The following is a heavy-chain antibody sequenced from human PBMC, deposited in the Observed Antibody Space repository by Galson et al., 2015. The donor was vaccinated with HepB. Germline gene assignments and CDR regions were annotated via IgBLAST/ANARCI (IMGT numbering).Heavy chain of an antibody. CDR2: TSIGGSTK. J-gene: IGHJ6*02. CDR3: AKDYGPYGTYVLDD. V-gene: IGHV3-30*18. Sequence: SLRLSCAASGFTFSACGMHWVRQAPGKGLEWVALTSIGGSTKYYGDSVKGRFTISRDNSRKSLYLQMNSLRTEDTAVYYCAKDYGPYGTYVLDDWGQGTTVSVSS. CDR1: GFTFSACG. D-gene: IGHD3-10*01.